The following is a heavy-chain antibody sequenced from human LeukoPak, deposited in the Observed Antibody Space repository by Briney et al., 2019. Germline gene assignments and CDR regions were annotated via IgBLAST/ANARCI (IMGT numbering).Heavy chain of an antibody. CDR1: GFTFSSYS. V-gene: IGHV3-48*04. D-gene: IGHD2-2*01. Sequence: GGSLRLSCAASGFTFSSYSMNWVRQAPGKGLEWVSYISSSGSTIYYADSVKGRFTISRDNAKNSLYLQMNSLRAEDTAVYYCARERSAAAFDYWGQGTLVTVSS. CDR3: ARERSAAAFDY. CDR2: ISSSGSTI. J-gene: IGHJ4*02.